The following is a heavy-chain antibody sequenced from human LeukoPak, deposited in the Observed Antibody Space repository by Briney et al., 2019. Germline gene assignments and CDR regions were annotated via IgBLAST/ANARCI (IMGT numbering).Heavy chain of an antibody. D-gene: IGHD6-13*01. CDR3: VVTPEAAVKGNC. Sequence: GGSLRLSCAASGFTFSSYAMHWVRQAPGKGLEWVAVVSYDGGNEYYADSVKGRFTISRDNSESTLYLQMNSLRSEDTAVYYCVVTPEAAVKGNCWGQGTLVTVPS. J-gene: IGHJ4*02. CDR2: VSYDGGNE. V-gene: IGHV3-30-3*01. CDR1: GFTFSSYA.